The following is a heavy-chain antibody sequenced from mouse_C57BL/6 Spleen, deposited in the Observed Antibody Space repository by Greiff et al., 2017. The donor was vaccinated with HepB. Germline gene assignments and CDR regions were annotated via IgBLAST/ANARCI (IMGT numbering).Heavy chain of an antibody. CDR3: ARDRGGYYSFDY. J-gene: IGHJ2*01. Sequence: EVQLVESGGGLVKPGGSLKLSCAASGFTFSSYAMSWVRQTPEKRLEWVATISDGGSYTYYPDNVKGRFTISRDNAKNNLYLQMSHLKSEDTAMYYCARDRGGYYSFDYWGQGTTLTVSS. V-gene: IGHV5-4*01. CDR1: GFTFSSYA. D-gene: IGHD2-3*01. CDR2: ISDGGSYT.